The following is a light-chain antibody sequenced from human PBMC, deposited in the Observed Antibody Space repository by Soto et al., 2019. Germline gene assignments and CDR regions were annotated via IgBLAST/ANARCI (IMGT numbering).Light chain of an antibody. CDR1: SSDVGGYNY. CDR2: EVT. J-gene: IGLJ3*02. CDR3: SSYTRSNTWV. Sequence: QPASVSGSPGQSITISCTGTSSDVGGYNYVSWYQQHPGKAPKLMIYEVTYRPSGVSNRFSGSKSGNTASLTISGLQPEDEADYYCSSYTRSNTWVFGGGTKLTVL. V-gene: IGLV2-14*01.